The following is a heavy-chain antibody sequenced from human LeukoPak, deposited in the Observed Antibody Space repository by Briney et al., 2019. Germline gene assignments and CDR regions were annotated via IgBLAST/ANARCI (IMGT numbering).Heavy chain of an antibody. D-gene: IGHD2-21*02. V-gene: IGHV4-59*01. CDR2: IYYSGST. J-gene: IGHJ3*01. Sequence: KTSETLSLTCIVSGGSINNYYWSWIRQPPGKGLEWIGSIYYSGSTNYNPSLKGRVTMSVDTSKNQFSLKLTSVTAADTAVYYCARYCDGDCNSSAFDLWGQGTMVTVSS. CDR3: ARYCDGDCNSSAFDL. CDR1: GGSINNYY.